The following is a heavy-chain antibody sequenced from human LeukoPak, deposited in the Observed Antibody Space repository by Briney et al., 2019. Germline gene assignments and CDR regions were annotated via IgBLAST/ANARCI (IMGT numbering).Heavy chain of an antibody. CDR3: AKPALGYYDSSGYYSFYFDY. CDR2: ISSSSSYI. CDR1: GFTFSSYS. V-gene: IGHV3-21*04. Sequence: GGSLRLSCAASGFTFSSYSMNWVRQAPGKGLEWVSSISSSSSYIYYADSVKGRFTISRDNAKNSLYLQMNSLRAEDTAVYYCAKPALGYYDSSGYYSFYFDYWGQGTLVTVSS. J-gene: IGHJ4*02. D-gene: IGHD3-22*01.